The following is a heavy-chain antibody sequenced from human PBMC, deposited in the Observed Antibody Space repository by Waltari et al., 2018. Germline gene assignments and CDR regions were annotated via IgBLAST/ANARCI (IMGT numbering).Heavy chain of an antibody. V-gene: IGHV3-30*07. Sequence: DLVESGGGVVQPGRSLRLSCTAPGSTFSRHIIHWVRQAPGKGLEWVAAISFYGSKYYGASVKGRFTSTGDNSHLTVSLQMNSLRPEDTALYYCAREGGTSGYSGYFDDWGQGTLVTVSS. D-gene: IGHD2-2*01. J-gene: IGHJ4*02. CDR3: AREGGTSGYSGYFDD. CDR2: ISFYGSK. CDR1: GSTFSRHI.